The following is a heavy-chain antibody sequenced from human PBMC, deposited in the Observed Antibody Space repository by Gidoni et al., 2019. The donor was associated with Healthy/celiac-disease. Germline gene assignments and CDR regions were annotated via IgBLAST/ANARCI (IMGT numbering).Heavy chain of an antibody. CDR1: GFTFSSYA. CDR3: AKLDDFWSGYYPTGGHYGMDV. Sequence: EVQLVESGGGLVQTGGSLRLSCAASGFTFSSYAMSWVRQAPGKGLEWVSAISGSGGSTYYENSLKGRFTISRYNSKNTLYLQMNSLRAEDTAVYYCAKLDDFWSGYYPTGGHYGMDVWGQGTTVTVSS. V-gene: IGHV3-23*04. CDR2: ISGSGGST. D-gene: IGHD3-3*01. J-gene: IGHJ6*02.